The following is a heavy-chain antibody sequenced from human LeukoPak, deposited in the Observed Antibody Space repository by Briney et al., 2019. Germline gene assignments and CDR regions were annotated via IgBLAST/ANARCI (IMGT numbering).Heavy chain of an antibody. CDR3: AKIGVVAAAGTAPFDY. Sequence: PGGSLRLSCAAPGFTFDDYAMHWVRHAPGKGLEWVSAISGSGGSTYYADSVKGRFTISRDNSKNTLYLQMNSLRAEDTAVYYCAKIGVVAAAGTAPFDYWGQGTLVTVSS. CDR1: GFTFDDYA. V-gene: IGHV3-23*01. CDR2: ISGSGGST. D-gene: IGHD6-13*01. J-gene: IGHJ4*02.